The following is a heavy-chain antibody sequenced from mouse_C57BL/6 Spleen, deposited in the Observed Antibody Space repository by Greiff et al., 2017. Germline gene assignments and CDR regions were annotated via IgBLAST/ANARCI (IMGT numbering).Heavy chain of an antibody. Sequence: VQLQQPGAELVKPGASVKLSCKASGYTFTSYWMHWVKQRPGQGLEWIGMIHPNSGSTNYNEKFKSKATLTVDKSSSTAYMQLSSLTSEDSAVYDCARGWEFYGSSYAMDYWGQGTSVTVSS. V-gene: IGHV1-64*01. CDR1: GYTFTSYW. J-gene: IGHJ4*01. CDR2: IHPNSGST. CDR3: ARGWEFYGSSYAMDY. D-gene: IGHD1-1*01.